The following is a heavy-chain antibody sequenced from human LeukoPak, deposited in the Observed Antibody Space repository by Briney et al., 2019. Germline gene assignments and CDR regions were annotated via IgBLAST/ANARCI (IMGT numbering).Heavy chain of an antibody. CDR1: GFTFSTYA. Sequence: GGSLRLSCAASGFTFSTYAMHWVRQAPGKGLEWVAVISYDGSNEYYADSVKGRFTISRDNSKNTLYLQMNSLRAEDTAVYYCARDNWGSDYWGQGTLVTVSS. CDR3: ARDNWGSDY. CDR2: ISYDGSNE. J-gene: IGHJ4*02. V-gene: IGHV3-30-3*01. D-gene: IGHD7-27*01.